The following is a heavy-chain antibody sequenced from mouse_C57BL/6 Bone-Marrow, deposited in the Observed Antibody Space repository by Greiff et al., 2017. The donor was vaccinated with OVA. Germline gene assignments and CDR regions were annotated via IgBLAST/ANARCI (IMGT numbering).Heavy chain of an antibody. Sequence: QQPGAELLRPGSSVNLSCKASGYTFTSYWMDWVKQRPGQGLEWIGNLYPSDSETHYNQKCKDKATLTGDKSSRTAYMQLSSLTSEGSAVYYCARRGLRRGFAYWGQGTLVTVSA. J-gene: IGHJ3*01. D-gene: IGHD2-4*01. CDR2: LYPSDSET. CDR1: GYTFTSYW. V-gene: IGHV1-61*01. CDR3: ARRGLRRGFAY.